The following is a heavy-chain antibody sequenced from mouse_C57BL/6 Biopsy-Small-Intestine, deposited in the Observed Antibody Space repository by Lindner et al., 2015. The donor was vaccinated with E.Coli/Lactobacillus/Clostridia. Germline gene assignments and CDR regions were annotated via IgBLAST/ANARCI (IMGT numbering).Heavy chain of an antibody. J-gene: IGHJ1*01. CDR2: IIPMLGVP. V-gene: IGHV1-69*02. CDR3: ARVWGLKGSSGFYSYFYGMDA. CDR1: GYIFSNYA. D-gene: IGHD1-1*01. Sequence: SVKVSCKTSGYIFSNYAISWVRQAPGQGLEWMGEIIPMLGVPNYAQKFQGRVAITAEKFTNTAYVELSSLRSEDTAVYYCARVWGLKGSSGFYSYFYGMDAWGQGTTVTVSS.